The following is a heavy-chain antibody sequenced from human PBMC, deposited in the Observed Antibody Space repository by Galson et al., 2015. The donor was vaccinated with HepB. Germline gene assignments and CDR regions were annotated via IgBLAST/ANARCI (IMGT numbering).Heavy chain of an antibody. J-gene: IGHJ3*02. Sequence: SVKASCKASGGTFSSYAISWVRQAPGQGLEWMGGIIPIFGTANYAQKFQGRVTITADESTSTAYMELSSLRSEDTAVYYCAPSSQGDSGWGNGAFDIWGQGTMVTVSS. CDR2: IIPIFGTA. V-gene: IGHV1-69*13. D-gene: IGHD6-19*01. CDR1: GGTFSSYA. CDR3: APSSQGDSGWGNGAFDI.